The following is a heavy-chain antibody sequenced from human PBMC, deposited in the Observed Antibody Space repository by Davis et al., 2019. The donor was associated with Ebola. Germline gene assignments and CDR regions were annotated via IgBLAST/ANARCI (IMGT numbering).Heavy chain of an antibody. V-gene: IGHV3-30*18. J-gene: IGHJ4*02. D-gene: IGHD1-26*01. CDR3: AKDKRWELIIHYFDY. CDR2: ISYDGSNK. Sequence: SPIIPCAAPGFTFSSYGMHWVRPAPGKRLESVAVISYDGSNKYYAESVKCRFTISRDNSKNTLYLQMNSLRAEDTAVYDCAKDKRWELIIHYFDYWGQGTLVTVSS. CDR1: GFTFSSYG.